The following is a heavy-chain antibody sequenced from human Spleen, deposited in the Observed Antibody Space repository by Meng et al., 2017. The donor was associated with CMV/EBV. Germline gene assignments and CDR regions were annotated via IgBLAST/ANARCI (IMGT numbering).Heavy chain of an antibody. J-gene: IGHJ4*02. CDR2: IDPSSGAT. CDR3: GREFPRWGLEFDY. CDR1: GYTFTGYY. V-gene: IGHV1-2*02. D-gene: IGHD2-21*01. Sequence: ASVKVSCKASGYTFTGYYIHWVRQAPGQGLEWVGWIDPSSGATNYTQKFRGRVTVTSDTSIRTAYMELSGLTSDDTAVYYCGREFPRWGLEFDYWGQGTLVTVSS.